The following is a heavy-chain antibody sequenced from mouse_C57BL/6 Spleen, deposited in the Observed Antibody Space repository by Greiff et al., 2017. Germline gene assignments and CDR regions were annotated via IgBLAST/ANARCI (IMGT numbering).Heavy chain of an antibody. CDR2: ISGGGGNT. CDR1: GFTFSSYT. Sequence: VMLVESGGGLVKPGGSLKLSCAASGFTFSSYTMSWVRQTPEKRLEWVATISGGGGNTYYPDSVKGRFTISRDNARNTLYLQMSSLRSEDTALYYCARQRLQYYFDYWGQGTTLTVSS. D-gene: IGHD2-4*01. J-gene: IGHJ2*01. V-gene: IGHV5-9*01. CDR3: ARQRLQYYFDY.